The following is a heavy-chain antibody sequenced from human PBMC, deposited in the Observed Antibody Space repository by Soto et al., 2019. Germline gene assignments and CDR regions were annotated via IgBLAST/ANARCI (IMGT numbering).Heavy chain of an antibody. D-gene: IGHD5-12*01. V-gene: IGHV4-30-2*01. CDR3: AAGGGLPRYY. CDR1: GGSISSGGYS. Sequence: QLQLQESGSGLVKPSQTLSLTCAVSGGSISSGGYSWSWIRQPPGKGLEWIGYVYHSGSTYYNPSLRGRVTISVDRSKNQFSLKLSSVTAADTAVYYCAAGGGLPRYYWGQGTLVTVSS. J-gene: IGHJ4*02. CDR2: VYHSGST.